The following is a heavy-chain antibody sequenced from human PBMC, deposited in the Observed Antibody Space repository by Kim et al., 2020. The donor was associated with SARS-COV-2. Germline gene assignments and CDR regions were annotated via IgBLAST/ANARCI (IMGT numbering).Heavy chain of an antibody. CDR3: ARVPRGYSYGYGDY. J-gene: IGHJ4*02. V-gene: IGHV1-69*13. Sequence: SVKVSCKASGGTFSSYAISWVRQAPGQGLEWMGGIIPIFGTANYAQKFQGRVTITADESTSTAYMELSSLRSEDTAVYYCARVPRGYSYGYGDYWGQGTLVTVYS. D-gene: IGHD5-18*01. CDR2: IIPIFGTA. CDR1: GGTFSSYA.